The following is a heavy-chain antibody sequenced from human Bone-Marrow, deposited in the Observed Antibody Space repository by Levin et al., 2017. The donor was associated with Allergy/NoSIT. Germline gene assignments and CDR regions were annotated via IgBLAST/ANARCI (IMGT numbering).Heavy chain of an antibody. J-gene: IGHJ3*02. V-gene: IGHV4-34*01. Sequence: KPSETLSLTCAVYGGSFSGYYWSWIRQPPGKGLEWIGEINHSGSTNYNPSLKSRVTISVDTSKNQFSLKLSSVTAADTAVYYCARGADGLLWFGELLKNPDAFDIWGQGTMVTVSS. CDR2: INHSGST. CDR3: ARGADGLLWFGELLKNPDAFDI. CDR1: GGSFSGYY. D-gene: IGHD3-10*01.